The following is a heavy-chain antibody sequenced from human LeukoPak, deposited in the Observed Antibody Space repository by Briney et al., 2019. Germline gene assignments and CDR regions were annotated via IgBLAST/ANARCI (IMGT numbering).Heavy chain of an antibody. J-gene: IGHJ4*02. V-gene: IGHV3-23*01. CDR1: GFTFSSYA. CDR2: ISGTGDST. CDR3: ARDPTAGDY. Sequence: GGSLRLSCAASGFTFSSYAMSWVRQAPGKGLEWVSAISGTGDSTYYADSVKGRFTISRDNSKNTLYLQMDSLRTEDTAVYYCARDPTAGDYWGQGTLVTVSS.